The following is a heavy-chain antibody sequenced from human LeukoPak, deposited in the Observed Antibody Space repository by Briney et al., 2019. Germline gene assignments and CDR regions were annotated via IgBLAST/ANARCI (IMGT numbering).Heavy chain of an antibody. CDR2: IRRSGGSP. D-gene: IGHD5-18*01. Sequence: GGPLRLLCAASGFTFSSCAVRGPPEAPGKGLEWCSAIRRSGGSPYSVDSVKGRFTNYRDNSKNTLYLQMNSLRAEDTAVYYCARDLLSNTAMDYWGQGTLVTVSS. J-gene: IGHJ4*02. CDR3: ARDLLSNTAMDY. CDR1: GFTFSSCA. V-gene: IGHV3-23*01.